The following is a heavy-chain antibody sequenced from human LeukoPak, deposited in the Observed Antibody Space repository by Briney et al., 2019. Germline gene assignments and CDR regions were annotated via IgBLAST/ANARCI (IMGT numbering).Heavy chain of an antibody. D-gene: IGHD2-15*01. Sequence: GGSLRLSCAASGFNFISYSMNWVRQAPGKGLEWVSSISSTSSYIYYADSVKGRFTISRDNAKNSLDLQMNSLRAEDTAVYYCAKAQGSCGGDTCQYAVDVWGQGTTVTVSS. CDR1: GFNFISYS. CDR3: AKAQGSCGGDTCQYAVDV. J-gene: IGHJ6*02. V-gene: IGHV3-21*04. CDR2: ISSTSSYI.